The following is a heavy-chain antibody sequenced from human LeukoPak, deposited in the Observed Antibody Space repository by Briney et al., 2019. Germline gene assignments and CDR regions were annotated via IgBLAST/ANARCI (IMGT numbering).Heavy chain of an antibody. J-gene: IGHJ4*02. Sequence: SETLSLTCTVSVGSISGYYWSWIRQPPGKGLEWIGYIYSSGSTTYNSSLKSRVTISVDTSKNQFSLKLSSVTAADTAVYYCARRAVAENYYDYWGQGTLVTVSS. D-gene: IGHD6-19*01. V-gene: IGHV4-4*09. CDR2: IYSSGST. CDR1: VGSISGYY. CDR3: ARRAVAENYYDY.